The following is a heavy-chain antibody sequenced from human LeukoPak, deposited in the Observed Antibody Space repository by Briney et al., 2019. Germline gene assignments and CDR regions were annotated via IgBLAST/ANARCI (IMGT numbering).Heavy chain of an antibody. V-gene: IGHV3-30-3*01. CDR3: ARDRDNSDSYAYYFDY. D-gene: IGHD3-22*01. J-gene: IGHJ4*02. CDR2: ISYDGSNK. Sequence: GGSLRLSCAASGFTFSSFPIHRVRQAPGKELEWVALISYDGSNKYYADSVKGRFTISRDNSKNTLYLQMNSLRAEDTAVYYCARDRDNSDSYAYYFDYWGQGTRVTVSS. CDR1: GFTFSSFP.